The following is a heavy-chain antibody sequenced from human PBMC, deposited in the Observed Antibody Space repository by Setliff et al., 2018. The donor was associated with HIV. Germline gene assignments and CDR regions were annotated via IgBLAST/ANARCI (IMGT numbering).Heavy chain of an antibody. J-gene: IGHJ4*02. Sequence: ASVKVSCKASGYRFTGFAIHWVRQAPGQRFEWMGWINAGTGNTKYSQKFQDRVTISRDIHANTAYMELSSLRSEDTAIYYCARSLREYSYGSPDYWGPGTLSPSPQ. CDR3: ARSLREYSYGSPDY. D-gene: IGHD5-18*01. V-gene: IGHV1-3*01. CDR2: INAGTGNT. CDR1: GYRFTGFA.